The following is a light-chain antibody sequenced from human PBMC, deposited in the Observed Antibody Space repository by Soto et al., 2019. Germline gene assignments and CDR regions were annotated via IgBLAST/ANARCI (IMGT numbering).Light chain of an antibody. CDR3: QQRTTWPT. CDR1: QSVTSS. CDR2: DVS. J-gene: IGKJ4*01. V-gene: IGKV3-11*01. Sequence: EIVLTQSPATLSLSPGDRATLSGRASQSVTSSLAWFQKKPGQAPMLLIYDVSRRATAIPARFSGSGSGTDFTLTISSLEPEDVAVYYCQQRTTWPTFGGGTKVEIK.